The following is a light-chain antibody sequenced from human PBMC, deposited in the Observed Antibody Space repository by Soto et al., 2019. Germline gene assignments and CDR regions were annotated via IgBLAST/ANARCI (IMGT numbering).Light chain of an antibody. CDR1: QGISSW. V-gene: IGKV1-12*01. J-gene: IGKJ5*01. CDR3: QQANSFPIT. CDR2: AAS. Sequence: DIQMTQSPSSVSASVGDRVTITCRASQGISSWLAWYQQKPGKAPKLLIYAASSLQSGVPSRFSGSGSGTXXXXXXXXXQPEDFXTYYCQQANSFPITFGQGTRLEIK.